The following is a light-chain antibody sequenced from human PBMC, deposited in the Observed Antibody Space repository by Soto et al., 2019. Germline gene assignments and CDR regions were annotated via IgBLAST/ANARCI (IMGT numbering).Light chain of an antibody. CDR1: QTIRGY. J-gene: IGKJ1*01. Sequence: DWVSMACRDSQTIRGYLAWYQQKPAKAPTLMIYKASTLESGVPSRFSGSGCATEFTLTISSLQPEDFAAYYGQHYDAYSTWTFGQGTKVDIK. CDR2: KAS. CDR3: QHYDAYSTWT. V-gene: IGKV1-5*03.